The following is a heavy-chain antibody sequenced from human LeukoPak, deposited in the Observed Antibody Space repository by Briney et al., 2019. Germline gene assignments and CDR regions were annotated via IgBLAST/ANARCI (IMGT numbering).Heavy chain of an antibody. CDR1: GGSISSGSYY. D-gene: IGHD2-8*01. Sequence: SETLSLTCTVSGGSISSGSYYWSWIRRPAGKGLEWIGRIYTSGSTNYNPSLKSRVTISVDTSKNQFSLKLSSVTAADTAVYYCAGIPDVLMVYSHAFDIWGQGTMVTVSS. CDR3: AGIPDVLMVYSHAFDI. J-gene: IGHJ3*02. V-gene: IGHV4-61*02. CDR2: IYTSGST.